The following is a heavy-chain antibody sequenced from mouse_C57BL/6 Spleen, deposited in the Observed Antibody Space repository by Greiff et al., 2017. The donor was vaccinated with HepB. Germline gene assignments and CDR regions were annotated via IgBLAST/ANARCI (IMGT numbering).Heavy chain of an antibody. CDR1: GFSLTSYG. CDR3: AKRYGNSYYYAMDY. Sequence: VKVVESGPGLVAPSQSLSITCTVSGFSLTSYGVDWVRQPPGKGLEWLGVIWGGGSTNYNSALMSRLSISKDNSKSQVFLKMNSLQTDDTAMYYCAKRYGNSYYYAMDYWGQGTSVTVSS. J-gene: IGHJ4*01. CDR2: IWGGGST. V-gene: IGHV2-9*01. D-gene: IGHD2-1*01.